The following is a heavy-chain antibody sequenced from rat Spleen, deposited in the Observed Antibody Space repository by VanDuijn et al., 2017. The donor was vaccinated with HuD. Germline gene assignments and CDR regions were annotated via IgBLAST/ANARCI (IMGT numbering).Heavy chain of an antibody. D-gene: IGHD1-10*01. CDR2: FSYDGISA. Sequence: EVQLVESGGGLVQPGRSLKLSCAASGFTFNDYVMTWVRQAPAKGLEWVATFSYDGISAYYRDSVRGRFTLSSNNAESTLYLQMDSLRSEDTATYYCTRPPYNNHFDYWGQGVMVTVSS. V-gene: IGHV5-29*01. CDR3: TRPPYNNHFDY. J-gene: IGHJ2*01. CDR1: GFTFNDYV.